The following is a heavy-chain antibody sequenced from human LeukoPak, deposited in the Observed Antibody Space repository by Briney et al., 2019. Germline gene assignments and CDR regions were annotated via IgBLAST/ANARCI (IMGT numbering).Heavy chain of an antibody. CDR2: IRYDGSNK. CDR1: GFIFSSYG. J-gene: IGHJ4*02. CDR3: AKDLEMATIAIDY. Sequence: GGSLRLSCAASGFIFSSYGMHWVRQAPGKGLEWVAFIRYDGSNKYYADSVKGRFTISRDNSKNTLYLQMNSLRAEDTAVYYCAKDLEMATIAIDYWGQGTLVTVSS. D-gene: IGHD5-24*01. V-gene: IGHV3-30*02.